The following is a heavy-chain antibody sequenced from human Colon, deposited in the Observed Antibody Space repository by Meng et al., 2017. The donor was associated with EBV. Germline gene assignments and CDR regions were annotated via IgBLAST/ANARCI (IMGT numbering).Heavy chain of an antibody. J-gene: IGHJ5*02. V-gene: IGHV4-4*02. CDR2: IYHNGQT. Sequence: QVLRQEAGAGLMKPSGTLSLTCAVSGTSISTSNWWSWIRQSPGEGLEWIGAIYHNGQTNYNPSLKSRVSMSVDESKNEFSLNLKSVTAADTAVYYCARDGGVTHIPWGQGVLVTVSS. CDR1: GTSISTSNW. CDR3: ARDGGVTHIP. D-gene: IGHD2-8*02.